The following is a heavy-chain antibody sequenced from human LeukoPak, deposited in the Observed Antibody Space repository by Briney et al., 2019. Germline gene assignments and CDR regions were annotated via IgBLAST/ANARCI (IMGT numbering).Heavy chain of an antibody. CDR3: AREGWNYFDY. CDR1: GYTFTSYY. J-gene: IGHJ4*02. Sequence: GASVKVSCKASGYTFTSYYMHWVRQAPGQGLEWMGVINPSGGSTTFAQKFQGRVSMTRDTSTSTVYMELSSLQSEDTAAYYCAREGWNYFDYWGQGTLVTVSS. CDR2: INPSGGST. D-gene: IGHD6-19*01. V-gene: IGHV1-46*01.